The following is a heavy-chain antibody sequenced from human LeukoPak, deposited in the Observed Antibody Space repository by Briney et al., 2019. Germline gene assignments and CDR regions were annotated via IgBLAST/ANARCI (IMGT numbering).Heavy chain of an antibody. D-gene: IGHD4-17*01. J-gene: IGHJ4*02. V-gene: IGHV4-59*01. CDR2: IYYSGST. Sequence: PSETLSLTCTVSGGSISSYYWSWIRQPPGKGLEWIGYIYYSGSTNYNPSLKSRVTISVDTSKDQFSLKLSSVTAADTAVYYCARTTVRAATDYWGQGTLVTVSS. CDR3: ARTTVRAATDY. CDR1: GGSISSYY.